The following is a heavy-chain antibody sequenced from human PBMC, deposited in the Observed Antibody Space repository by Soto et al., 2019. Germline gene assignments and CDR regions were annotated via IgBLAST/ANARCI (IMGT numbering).Heavy chain of an antibody. V-gene: IGHV3-20*01. CDR3: ARVSAARGHYGDYVGAFDI. CDR1: GFTFDDYG. D-gene: IGHD4-17*01. J-gene: IGHJ3*02. Sequence: GGSLRLSCAASGFTFDDYGMSWVRQAPGKGLEWVSGINWNGGSTGYADSVKGRFTISRDNAKNSLYLQMNSLRAEATALYHCARVSAARGHYGDYVGAFDIWGQGTMVTVSS. CDR2: INWNGGST.